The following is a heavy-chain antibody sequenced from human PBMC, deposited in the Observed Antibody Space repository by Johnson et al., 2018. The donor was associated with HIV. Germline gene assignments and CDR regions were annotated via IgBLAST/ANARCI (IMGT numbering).Heavy chain of an antibody. CDR1: GFTFRTSG. CDR3: ASIYSYGLRAAFDI. D-gene: IGHD5-18*01. CDR2: ISYDGSDK. V-gene: IGHV3-30*19. J-gene: IGHJ3*02. Sequence: HVQLVESGGGVVQPGRSLRLSCVASGFTFRTSGMHWVRQAPGQGLEWVAVISYDGSDKYYADSVKGRFTISRDNSKNTLYLQMNSLRAEDTAVYYCASIYSYGLRAAFDIWGQGTMVTVSS.